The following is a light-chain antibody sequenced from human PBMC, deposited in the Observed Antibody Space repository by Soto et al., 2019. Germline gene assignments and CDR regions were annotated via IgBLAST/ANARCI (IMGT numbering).Light chain of an antibody. CDR1: SGSIASNY. V-gene: IGLV6-57*04. CDR3: QSYQSGNVV. CDR2: EDN. Sequence: NFMLTQPHSVSESPGKTVTISCTRSSGSIASNYVQWYQQRPGSAPTPVIYEDNERPSGVPDRFSGSIDSSSNSASLTSSGLKTDDEADYYCQSYQSGNVVFGGGTKVTVL. J-gene: IGLJ2*01.